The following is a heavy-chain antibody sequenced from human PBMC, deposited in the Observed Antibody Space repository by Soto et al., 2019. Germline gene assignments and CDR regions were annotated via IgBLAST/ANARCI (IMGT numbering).Heavy chain of an antibody. CDR3: AKPDYYDYVWGSFGIIVGYFDY. V-gene: IGHV3-23*01. CDR2: ISGSGGST. Sequence: EVQLLESGGGLVQPGGSLRLSCAASGFTFSSYAMSWVRQAPGKGLEWVSAISGSGGSTYYADSVKGRFTISRDNSKNTLYLQMNSLRAEDTAVYYCAKPDYYDYVWGSFGIIVGYFDYWGQGTLVTVSS. J-gene: IGHJ4*02. CDR1: GFTFSSYA. D-gene: IGHD3-16*01.